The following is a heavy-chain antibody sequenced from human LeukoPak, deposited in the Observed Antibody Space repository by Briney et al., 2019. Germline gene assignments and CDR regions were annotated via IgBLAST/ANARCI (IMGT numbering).Heavy chain of an antibody. J-gene: IGHJ4*02. V-gene: IGHV3-23*01. Sequence: GGSLRLSCLVSGLTFSSYSMTWVRQAPGKGLEWVSGISAGGSSWYPDSVKGRFTISRDNSKHTLYLQMNSLRAEDTAIYYCAKDAAGPEFWGQGTLVTVSS. CDR3: AKDAAGPEF. CDR2: ISAGGSS. D-gene: IGHD6-13*01. CDR1: GLTFSSYS.